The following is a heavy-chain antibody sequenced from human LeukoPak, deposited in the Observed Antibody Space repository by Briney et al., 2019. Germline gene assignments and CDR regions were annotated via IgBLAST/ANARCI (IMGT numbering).Heavy chain of an antibody. CDR2: MNPSGGST. CDR1: GYTFTSYY. D-gene: IGHD3-3*01. J-gene: IGHJ6*03. Sequence: ASVKVSCKASGYTFTSYYMHWVRQAPGQGLEWMGIMNPSGGSTSYAQKFQGRVTMTRDTSTSTVYMELSSLRSEDTAVYYCARAAYYDFWSGYLAAPYYYYMDVWGKGTTVTVSS. V-gene: IGHV1-46*03. CDR3: ARAAYYDFWSGYLAAPYYYYMDV.